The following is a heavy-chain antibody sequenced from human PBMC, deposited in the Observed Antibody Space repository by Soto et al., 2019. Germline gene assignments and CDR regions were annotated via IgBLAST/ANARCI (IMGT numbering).Heavy chain of an antibody. V-gene: IGHV5-10-1*01. CDR2: IDPSDSYT. Sequence: PGESLKISCKGSGYSFTSYWISWVRQMPGKGLEWMGRIDPSDSYTNYSPSFQGHVTISADKSISTAYLQWSSLKASDTAMYYCARSFNYYGSGSHFDYWGQGTLVTVSS. D-gene: IGHD3-10*01. J-gene: IGHJ4*02. CDR3: ARSFNYYGSGSHFDY. CDR1: GYSFTSYW.